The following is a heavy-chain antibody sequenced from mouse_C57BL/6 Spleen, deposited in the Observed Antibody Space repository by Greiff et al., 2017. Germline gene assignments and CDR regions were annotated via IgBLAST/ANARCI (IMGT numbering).Heavy chain of an antibody. Sequence: VQLQQPGAELVKPGASVKLSCKASGYTFTSYWMQWVKQRPGQGLEWIGEIDPSDSYTNYNQKFKGKATLTVDTSSSTAYMQLSSLTSEDSAVYYCARSVYGPDYWGQGTTLTVSS. J-gene: IGHJ2*01. CDR2: IDPSDSYT. D-gene: IGHD1-1*02. CDR3: ARSVYGPDY. CDR1: GYTFTSYW. V-gene: IGHV1-50*01.